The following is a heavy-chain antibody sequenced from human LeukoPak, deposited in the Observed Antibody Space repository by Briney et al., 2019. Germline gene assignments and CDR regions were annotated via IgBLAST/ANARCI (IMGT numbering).Heavy chain of an antibody. D-gene: IGHD3-22*01. CDR2: ISGSGADT. V-gene: IGHV3-23*01. CDR1: GFTLSRYA. J-gene: IGHJ4*02. CDR3: ARTYYYDSSGYYYDDY. Sequence: PGGSLRLSCAASGFTLSRYAVSWVRQAPGKGLEWVSAISGSGADTYYADSVKGRFTVSRDDSKNTLYLQMNSLRAEDTAVYYCARTYYYDSSGYYYDDYWGQGTLVTVSS.